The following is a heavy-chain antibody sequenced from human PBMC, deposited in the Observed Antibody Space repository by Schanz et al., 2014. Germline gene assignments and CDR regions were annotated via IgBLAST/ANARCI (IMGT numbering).Heavy chain of an antibody. D-gene: IGHD6-19*01. CDR1: GGSIRSGGYS. V-gene: IGHV4-30-4*07. CDR2: IYYSGST. J-gene: IGHJ4*02. CDR3: ARLWGGWRIPDY. Sequence: QVQLQESGPGLVKPSQTLSLTCAVSGGSIRSGGYSWSWIRQPPGKGLEWIGYIYYSGSTYYNPPLKGRVTIPVDTSKTMFSRKLTSVTAADSAVYYCARLWGGWRIPDYWGQGTLVTVSS.